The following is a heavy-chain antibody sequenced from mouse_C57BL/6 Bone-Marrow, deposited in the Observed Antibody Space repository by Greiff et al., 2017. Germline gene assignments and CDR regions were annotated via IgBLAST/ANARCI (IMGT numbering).Heavy chain of an antibody. V-gene: IGHV1-63*01. CDR1: GYTFTNYW. J-gene: IGHJ4*01. CDR3: ARSGHSTLYAMDY. D-gene: IGHD2-5*01. CDR2: IYPGGGYT. Sequence: VKLQESGAELVRPGTSVKMSCKASGYTFTNYWIGWAKQRPGHGLEWIGDIYPGGGYTNYNEKFKGKATLTADKSSSTAYMQVSSLTSEDSAIYYCARSGHSTLYAMDYWGQGTSVTVSS.